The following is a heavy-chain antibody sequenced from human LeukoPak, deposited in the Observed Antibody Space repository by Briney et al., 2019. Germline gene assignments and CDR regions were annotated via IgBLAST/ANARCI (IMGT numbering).Heavy chain of an antibody. J-gene: IGHJ4*02. CDR2: ISSSGSTI. CDR1: GFTFSDYY. Sequence: GGSLRLSCAASGFTFSDYYMSWIRQAPGKGLEWVSYISSSGSTIYYADSVKGRFTISRDNSKNTLYLQMNSLRAEDTAVYYCARDWVGTTLGYLDYWGQGTLVTVSS. CDR3: ARDWVGTTLGYLDY. V-gene: IGHV3-11*04. D-gene: IGHD1-26*01.